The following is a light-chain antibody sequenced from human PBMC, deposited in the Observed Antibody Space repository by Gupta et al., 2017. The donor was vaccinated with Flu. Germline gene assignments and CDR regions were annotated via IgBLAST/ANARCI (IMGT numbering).Light chain of an antibody. Sequence: DIQMTQSPSSLSAYVGDRVTITCRASQGINNRLAWYHQKPGEAPKMLIYGASTLQTGVPSRFSGSGSGTDFTLTISSLQPEDFATYYCQQADSFPLTFGGGTKVEIK. J-gene: IGKJ4*01. CDR2: GAS. CDR1: QGINNR. CDR3: QQADSFPLT. V-gene: IGKV1D-12*01.